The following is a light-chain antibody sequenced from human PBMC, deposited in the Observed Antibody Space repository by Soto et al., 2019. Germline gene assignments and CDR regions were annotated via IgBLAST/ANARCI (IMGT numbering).Light chain of an antibody. CDR2: GAS. CDR3: QQRNNWPPT. V-gene: IGKV3-11*01. J-gene: IGKJ4*01. Sequence: RVITPAPAFLSASSPEKTTPTTRATQTLPSYLAWYQQKPGQAPRLLIYGASTRATDIPARFSGSGSGTEFTLTISSLEPEDFALYFCQQRNNWPPTFGGGTKVE. CDR1: QTLPSY.